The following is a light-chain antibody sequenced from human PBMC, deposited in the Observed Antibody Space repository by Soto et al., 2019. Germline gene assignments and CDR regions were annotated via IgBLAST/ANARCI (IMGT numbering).Light chain of an antibody. Sequence: DIQLTQSPSTLSASVGDRVTITCRASQSLNNRLAWYQQKPGKAPTLLIYDASTLESGVSSRFSGTGSETECTLTITDLQSDDLATYFCHQYTTYSTFGQGTKVEIK. CDR2: DAS. CDR3: HQYTTYST. V-gene: IGKV1-5*01. J-gene: IGKJ1*01. CDR1: QSLNNR.